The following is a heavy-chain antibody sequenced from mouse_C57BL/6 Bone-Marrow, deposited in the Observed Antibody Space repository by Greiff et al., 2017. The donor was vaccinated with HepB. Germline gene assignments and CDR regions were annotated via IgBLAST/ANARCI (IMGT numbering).Heavy chain of an antibody. J-gene: IGHJ1*03. D-gene: IGHD1-1*01. CDR2: IHPNSGST. V-gene: IGHV1-64*01. Sequence: VQLQQPGAELVKPGASVKLSCKASGYTFTSYWMHWVKQRPGQGLEWIGMIHPNSGSTNYNEKFKSKATLTVDKSSSTAYMQLSSLTSEDSAVYYCARRYSYYGSSYYFDVWGTGTTVTVSS. CDR3: ARRYSYYGSSYYFDV. CDR1: GYTFTSYW.